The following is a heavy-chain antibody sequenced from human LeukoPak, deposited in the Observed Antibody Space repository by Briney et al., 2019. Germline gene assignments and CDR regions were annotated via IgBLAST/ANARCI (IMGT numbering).Heavy chain of an antibody. D-gene: IGHD6-19*01. CDR3: ARYHSIISPGWLFAS. Sequence: PGRSLRLSCAASGFTFSTYWMHWVRQAPGKGLVWVSRLNTDGSSASDAYSVKRRFTISKDNTKNTLYLQMSSLRAEDTAVYYCARYHSIISPGWLFASWGQGTLVTVSS. CDR2: LNTDGSSA. CDR1: GFTFSTYW. J-gene: IGHJ5*01. V-gene: IGHV3-74*01.